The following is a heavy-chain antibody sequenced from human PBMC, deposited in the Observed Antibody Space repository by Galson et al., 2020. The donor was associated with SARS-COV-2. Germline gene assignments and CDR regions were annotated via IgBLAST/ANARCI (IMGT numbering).Heavy chain of an antibody. CDR3: ARFRSEIAYTTWDP. V-gene: IGHV3-7*01. Sequence: GESLKISCVGSGFSLNNYWMSWVRQAPGAGLEWVASLNPDGSVTHYVDSVGGRFTISRDNAENSIFLQMDSLRAEDTALYYCARFRSEIAYTTWDPWGQGTLVTVSS. CDR2: LNPDGSVT. J-gene: IGHJ5*02. CDR1: GFSLNNYW. D-gene: IGHD1-1*01.